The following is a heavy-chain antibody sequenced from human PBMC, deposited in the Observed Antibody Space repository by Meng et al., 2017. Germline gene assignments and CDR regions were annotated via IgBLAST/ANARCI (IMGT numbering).Heavy chain of an antibody. J-gene: IGHJ3*02. Sequence: VKVSCKASGYTFTSYYMHWVRQALGQGLEWMGWINPNSGGTNYAQKFQGRVTMTRDTSISTAYMELSRLRSDDTAVYYCAREKISRVPDAFDIWGQGTMVTVSS. D-gene: IGHD2-15*01. CDR2: INPNSGGT. CDR3: AREKISRVPDAFDI. V-gene: IGHV1-2*02. CDR1: GYTFTSYY.